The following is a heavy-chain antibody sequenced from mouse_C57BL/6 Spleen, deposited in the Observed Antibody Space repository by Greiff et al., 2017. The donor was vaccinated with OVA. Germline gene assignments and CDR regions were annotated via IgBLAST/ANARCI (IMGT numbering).Heavy chain of an antibody. D-gene: IGHD1-1*01. V-gene: IGHV14-1*01. CDR2: IDPADGDT. J-gene: IGHJ3*01. Sequence: EVQLQQSGAELVRPGASVKLSCTASGFYIKDYYMHWVKQRPEQGLEWIGRIDPADGDTEYDPKFQGKATMTADTSSNTAYLQLSSLTSEDTAVYYCTTGDYYSSSSWFAYWGQGTLVTVSA. CDR3: TTGDYYSSSSWFAY. CDR1: GFYIKDYY.